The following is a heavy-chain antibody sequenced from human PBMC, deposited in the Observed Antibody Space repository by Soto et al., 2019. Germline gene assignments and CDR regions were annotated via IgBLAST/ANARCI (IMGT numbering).Heavy chain of an antibody. V-gene: IGHV3-23*01. CDR3: AKLGSSSWSPHCYFDY. J-gene: IGHJ4*02. D-gene: IGHD2-2*01. CDR2: ITGTGSDT. CDR1: GFTFYNYA. Sequence: EVQVLDSGGGLVQPGGSLRLSCAASGFTFYNYAMGWVRQAPGKGLEWVSAITGTGSDTYYVDSVKGRFTISRDNSENTLYLQMNSLRAEDTAIYYCAKLGSSSWSPHCYFDYWGQGTLVTVSS.